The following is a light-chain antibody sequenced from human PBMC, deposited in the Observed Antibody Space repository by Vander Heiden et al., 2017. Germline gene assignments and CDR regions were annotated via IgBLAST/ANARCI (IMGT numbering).Light chain of an antibody. J-gene: IGKJ4*01. CDR2: DAS. Sequence: EIVLTQSPATLSLSPGERATLSCRASQSVSSYLAWYQQKPGQAPRLLIYDASNRANGIPDRFSGSGSGTDFTLTISSLEPEDFAVYYWQQRGKWHTFGGGTKVEIK. V-gene: IGKV3-11*01. CDR1: QSVSSY. CDR3: QQRGKWHT.